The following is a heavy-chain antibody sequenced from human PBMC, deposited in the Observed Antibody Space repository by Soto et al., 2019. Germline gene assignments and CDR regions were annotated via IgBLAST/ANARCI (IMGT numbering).Heavy chain of an antibody. Sequence: SETLSLTCTVSGGSISGYYWSWIRQPPGKGLEWIVYIYYSGSTNYNPSLKSRVTISVDTSKNQFSLKLSSVTAADTAVYYCAGGVTIFGVVKPNGMDVGGQGTTVTVSS. V-gene: IGHV4-59*01. CDR1: GGSISGYY. J-gene: IGHJ6*02. CDR2: IYYSGST. D-gene: IGHD3-3*01. CDR3: AGGVTIFGVVKPNGMDV.